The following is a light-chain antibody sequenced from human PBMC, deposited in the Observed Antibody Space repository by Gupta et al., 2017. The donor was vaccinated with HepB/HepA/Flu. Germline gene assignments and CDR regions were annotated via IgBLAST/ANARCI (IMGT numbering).Light chain of an antibody. CDR2: GAS. CDR1: QSVTSNY. CDR3: QQYGSSPWT. J-gene: IGKJ1*01. Sequence: EIVLTHSPGTLSLSPGERATLSCRASQSVTSNYLAWYQQRPGQAPRLLIYGASNRATGISDRFSGSGSGTDFTLTISRLEPEDSAVYYCQQYGSSPWTFGQGTKVEIK. V-gene: IGKV3-20*01.